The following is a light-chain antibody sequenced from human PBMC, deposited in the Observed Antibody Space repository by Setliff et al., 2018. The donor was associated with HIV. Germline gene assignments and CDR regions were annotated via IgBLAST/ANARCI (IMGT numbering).Light chain of an antibody. CDR2: DVT. CDR1: SSDAGDYNF. Sequence: QSALTQPRSVSGSPGQSVTIACTGTSSDAGDYNFVSWYQLHPGKAPKLIIYDVTKRPSGVPDRFSGSKSANAASLTISGLQAEDEADYYCCSYAGLYTFFVFGTGTRSPS. CDR3: CSYAGLYTFFV. V-gene: IGLV2-11*01. J-gene: IGLJ1*01.